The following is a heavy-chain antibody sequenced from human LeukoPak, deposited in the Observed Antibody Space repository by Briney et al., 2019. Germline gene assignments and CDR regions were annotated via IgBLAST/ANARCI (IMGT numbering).Heavy chain of an antibody. J-gene: IGHJ6*03. CDR2: ISAYNGNT. Sequence: ASVKVSCKASGYTFTSNGISWVRQAPGQGLEWMGWISAYNGNTNYAQKLQGRVTMTTDTSTSTAYMELRSLRSDDTAVYYCARDPTTVTTWGYYYYYMDVWGKGTTVTVSS. CDR1: GYTFTSNG. D-gene: IGHD4-17*01. V-gene: IGHV1-18*01. CDR3: ARDPTTVTTWGYYYYYMDV.